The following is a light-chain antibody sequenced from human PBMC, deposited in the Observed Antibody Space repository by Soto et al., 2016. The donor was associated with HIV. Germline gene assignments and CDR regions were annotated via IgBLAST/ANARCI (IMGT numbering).Light chain of an antibody. CDR1: QGITVS. V-gene: IGKV1-5*01. J-gene: IGKJ2*01. CDR3: QQYKSLYT. CDR2: DTS. Sequence: DIQMTQSPSTVSASVGDRVTITCRASQGITVSLAWYQHKPGKAPKLLIYDTSNLESGVPSRFSGRGFGTEFTLTISDLQPDDFATYYCQQYKSLYTFGHGTKL.